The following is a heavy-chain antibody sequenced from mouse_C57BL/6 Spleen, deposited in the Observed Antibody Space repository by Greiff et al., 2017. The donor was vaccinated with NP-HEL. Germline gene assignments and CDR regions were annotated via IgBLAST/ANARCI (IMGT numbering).Heavy chain of an antibody. CDR2: INPYNGGT. J-gene: IGHJ4*01. V-gene: IGHV1-19*01. CDR3: ARSYDGYYYYAMDY. CDR1: GYTFTDYY. Sequence: EVKLQESGPVLVKPGASVKMSCKASGYTFTDYYMNWVKQSHGKSLEWIGVINPYNGGTSYNQKFKGKATLTVDKSSSTAYMELNSLTSEDSAVYYCARSYDGYYYYAMDYWGQGTSVTVSS. D-gene: IGHD2-3*01.